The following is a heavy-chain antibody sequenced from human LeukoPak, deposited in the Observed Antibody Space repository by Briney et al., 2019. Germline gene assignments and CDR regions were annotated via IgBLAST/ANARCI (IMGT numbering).Heavy chain of an antibody. V-gene: IGHV3-30*02. Sequence: PGGSLRLSCVAPGFTFSNYGMHWVRQAPGKGLEWVTFIRDDGSNKDYADSVKGRFTISRDNSKNTLYLEMNSLRPEDTAMYYCAKDPHPYFSSSGYFSDYWGQGTLVTVSS. CDR1: GFTFSNYG. CDR2: IRDDGSNK. CDR3: AKDPHPYFSSSGYFSDY. J-gene: IGHJ4*02. D-gene: IGHD3-22*01.